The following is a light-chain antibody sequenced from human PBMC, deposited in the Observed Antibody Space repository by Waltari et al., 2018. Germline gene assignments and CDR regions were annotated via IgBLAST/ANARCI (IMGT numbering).Light chain of an antibody. Sequence: CRASQSGTSISLTWYQQKLGQVPRLLIYGTSSRATGIPDRFRGSGSGTDFTLTISRLEPEDFAVYYCQQYDGEVVTFGGGTKVEI. CDR3: QQYDGEVVT. CDR2: GTS. J-gene: IGKJ4*01. CDR1: QSGTSIS. V-gene: IGKV3-20*01.